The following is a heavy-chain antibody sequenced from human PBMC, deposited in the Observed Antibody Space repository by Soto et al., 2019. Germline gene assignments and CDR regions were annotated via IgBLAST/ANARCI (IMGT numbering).Heavy chain of an antibody. D-gene: IGHD3-22*01. Sequence: VQLVESGGGVVHPGMSLTLSCVASGFAFNTYGMNWVRQAPGGGLELVAVIWFDGTNEYYSDSVKGRFTIFRDNSRNTLHLQMRGLRVDDTAIYYCVTSSGYHWGQGTLVTVSS. V-gene: IGHV3-33*08. CDR2: IWFDGTNE. CDR3: VTSSGYH. CDR1: GFAFNTYG. J-gene: IGHJ5*02.